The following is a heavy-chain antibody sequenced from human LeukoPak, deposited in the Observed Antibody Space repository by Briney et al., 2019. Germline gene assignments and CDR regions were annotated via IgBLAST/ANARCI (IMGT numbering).Heavy chain of an antibody. V-gene: IGHV4-4*02. CDR2: IYHSGST. D-gene: IGHD4-17*01. J-gene: IGHJ4*02. CDR1: GGSISSSNW. Sequence: PSETLSLTCAVSGGSISSSNWWSWVRQPPGKGLEWIGEIYHSGSTNYNPSLKSRVTISVDKSKNQFSLKLSSVTAVDTAVYYCARERGAYVDYASDYWGQGTLVTVSS. CDR3: ARERGAYVDYASDY.